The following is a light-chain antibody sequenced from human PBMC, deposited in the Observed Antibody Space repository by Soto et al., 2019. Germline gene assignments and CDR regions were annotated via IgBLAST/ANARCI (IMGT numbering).Light chain of an antibody. CDR1: KLGDKY. CDR2: QDS. Sequence: SYELTQPPSVSVSPGQTASITCSGDKLGDKYACWYQQKPRQSPVLVIYQDSKRPSGSPERFSASNSGNTATLTISGTQAMDEAVYYCQAWDSSFYVFGTGTKVTVL. V-gene: IGLV3-1*01. CDR3: QAWDSSFYV. J-gene: IGLJ1*01.